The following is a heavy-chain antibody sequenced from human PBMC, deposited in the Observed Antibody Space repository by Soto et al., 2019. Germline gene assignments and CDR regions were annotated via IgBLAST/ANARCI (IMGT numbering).Heavy chain of an antibody. V-gene: IGHV3-66*01. CDR1: GFTVSSNY. Sequence: PGGSLRLSCAASGFTVSSNYMSWVRQAPGKGLEWVSVIYSGGSTYYADSVKGRFTISRDNSKNTLYLQMNSLRAEDTVVYYCARERRDIVVVPAAIWFDPWGQGTLVTVSS. CDR3: ARERRDIVVVPAAIWFDP. CDR2: IYSGGST. J-gene: IGHJ5*02. D-gene: IGHD2-2*01.